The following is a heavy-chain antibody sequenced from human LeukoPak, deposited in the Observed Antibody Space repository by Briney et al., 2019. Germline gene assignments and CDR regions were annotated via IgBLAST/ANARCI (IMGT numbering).Heavy chain of an antibody. CDR2: MNPNSGNT. CDR3: ARDGEYCSGGSCWDWFDP. CDR1: GYTFTSYD. V-gene: IGHV1-8*01. D-gene: IGHD2-15*01. J-gene: IGHJ5*02. Sequence: ASVKVSCKASGYTFTSYDINLVRQATGQGLEWMGWMNPNSGNTGYAQKFQGRVTMTRNTSISTAYMELSSLRSEDTAVYYCARDGEYCSGGSCWDWFDPWGQGTLVTVSS.